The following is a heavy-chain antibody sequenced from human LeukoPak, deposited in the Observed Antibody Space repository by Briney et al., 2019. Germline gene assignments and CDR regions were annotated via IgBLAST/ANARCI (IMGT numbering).Heavy chain of an antibody. V-gene: IGHV3-23*01. J-gene: IGHJ4*02. CDR1: GFTFSNYA. D-gene: IGHD6-19*01. Sequence: GGSLRLSCAASGFTFSNYAMRWVRQAPGKGREWVSGISGSGDSTYYADSVKGRFTISRDNSKNTLYLQMNSLRAEDTAVYYCARRSGIAVAGAFDYWGRGTLVTVSS. CDR2: ISGSGDST. CDR3: ARRSGIAVAGAFDY.